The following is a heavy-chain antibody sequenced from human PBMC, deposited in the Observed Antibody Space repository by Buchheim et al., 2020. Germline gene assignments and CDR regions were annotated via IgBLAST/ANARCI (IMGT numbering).Heavy chain of an antibody. CDR1: GYSFTSYW. Sequence: EVQLIQSGAEVKKPGESLKISCEGSGYSFTSYWIGWVRQMPGKGLEWMGIIYPVDSDTRYSPSFQGQVTISADWSTSTAYLQWSSLKASDSAMYYCARHGSGSYYPILGGMDVWGQGTT. CDR3: ARHGSGSYYPILGGMDV. D-gene: IGHD3-10*01. J-gene: IGHJ6*02. CDR2: IYPVDSDT. V-gene: IGHV5-51*01.